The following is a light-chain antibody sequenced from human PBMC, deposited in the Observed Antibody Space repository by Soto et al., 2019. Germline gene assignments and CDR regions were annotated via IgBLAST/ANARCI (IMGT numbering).Light chain of an antibody. CDR2: SDN. J-gene: IGLJ2*01. CDR1: SSNMGTNT. Sequence: QSVLTQPPSASGTPGQRVTISCSGSSSNMGTNTVNWYQHLPGTAPKLLIYSDNQRPSGVPDRSSGSKSGTSASLAITGLQSEDEADYYCAAWDGSLNHILFGGGTKLTVL. CDR3: AAWDGSLNHIL. V-gene: IGLV1-44*01.